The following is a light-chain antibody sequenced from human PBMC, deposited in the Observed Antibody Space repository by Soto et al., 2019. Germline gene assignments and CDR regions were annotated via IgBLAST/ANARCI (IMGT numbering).Light chain of an antibody. CDR3: QQYGRSPGT. CDR2: GAS. V-gene: IGKV3-20*01. J-gene: IGKJ1*01. Sequence: DIVLTQSPATLSLSPGDRATLSCRASEFVTSTYLAWYQQKPGQAPRLLIFGASIRDTGIPDRFSGSGSGADFTLTISRLEPEEFAVYYCQQYGRSPGTFGQGTKVDIK. CDR1: EFVTSTY.